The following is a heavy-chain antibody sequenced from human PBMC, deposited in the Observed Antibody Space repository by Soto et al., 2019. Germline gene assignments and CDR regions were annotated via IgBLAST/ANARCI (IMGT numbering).Heavy chain of an antibody. Sequence: QVQLVQSGAEVKKPGSSVKVSCKASGGTFSSYAISWVRQAPGQGLEWMGGIIPIFGTANYAQKFQGRVTITADKSTSTAYLELSSLRSEDTAVYYCARVRVVVVPAALSNDLRGGWFDPWGQGTLVTVSS. CDR1: GGTFSSYA. CDR2: IIPIFGTA. V-gene: IGHV1-69*06. CDR3: ARVRVVVVPAALSNDLRGGWFDP. D-gene: IGHD2-2*01. J-gene: IGHJ5*02.